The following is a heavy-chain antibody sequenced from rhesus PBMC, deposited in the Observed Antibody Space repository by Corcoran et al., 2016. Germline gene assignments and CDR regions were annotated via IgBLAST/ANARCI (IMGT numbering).Heavy chain of an antibody. CDR2: INGGGGST. CDR1: GFTFSSYW. J-gene: IGHJ3*01. CDR3: AKGAIVAFDF. D-gene: IGHD3-16*01. V-gene: IGHV3S42*01. Sequence: EVQLVESGGGVVQPGGSLRLSCAASGFTFSSYWMNWVRQTPGKGLEWISAINGGGGSTYYAESVKGRFTISRDNSKNTLSLQMNSLRAEDTAVYYCAKGAIVAFDFWGQGLRVTVSS.